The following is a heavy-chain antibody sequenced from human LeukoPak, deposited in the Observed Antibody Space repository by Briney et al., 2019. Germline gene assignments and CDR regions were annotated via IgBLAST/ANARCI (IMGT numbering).Heavy chain of an antibody. D-gene: IGHD5-18*01. CDR2: ISGSGDST. J-gene: IGHJ4*02. CDR1: GFTIRNYA. Sequence: GGSLRLSCAASGFTIRNYAMSWVRQAPGKGLEWVSAISGSGDSTSYADSVKGRFTVSRDKSKNTLYLQMNSLRAEDTAVYYCAKAEGLQLWLGSDYWGQGTLVTVSS. CDR3: AKAEGLQLWLGSDY. V-gene: IGHV3-23*01.